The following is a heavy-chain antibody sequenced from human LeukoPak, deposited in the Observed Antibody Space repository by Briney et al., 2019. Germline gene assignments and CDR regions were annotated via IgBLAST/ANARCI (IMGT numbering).Heavy chain of an antibody. CDR3: ARWGGLRFELAYFDY. CDR2: IYTSGST. Sequence: SETLSLTCTVSGGSISSYYWSWIRQPAGKGLEWIWRIYTSGSTNYNPSLKSRVTMSVDTSKNQFSLKLSSVTAADTAVYYCARWGGLRFELAYFDYWGQGTLVTVSS. J-gene: IGHJ4*02. CDR1: GGSISSYY. D-gene: IGHD3-3*01. V-gene: IGHV4-4*07.